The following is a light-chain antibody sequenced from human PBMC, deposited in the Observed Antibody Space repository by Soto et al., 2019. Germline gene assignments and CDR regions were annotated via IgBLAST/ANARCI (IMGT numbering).Light chain of an antibody. CDR2: GAS. CDR3: QQYGSSSIT. V-gene: IGKV3-20*01. Sequence: ETVMSQSPATLSVSPGERATLSCRASQSVSNNLAWYQQKPSQAPRLLIYGASTRATGIPDRFSGSGSGTDFTLTISRLEPEDFAVYYCQQYGSSSITFGQGTRLEIK. CDR1: QSVSNN. J-gene: IGKJ5*01.